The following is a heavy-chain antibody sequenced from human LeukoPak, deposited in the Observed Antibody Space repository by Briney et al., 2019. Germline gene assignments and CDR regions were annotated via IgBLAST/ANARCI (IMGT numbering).Heavy chain of an antibody. J-gene: IGHJ4*02. CDR1: GFTFSSYW. V-gene: IGHV3-7*01. D-gene: IGHD5-18*01. CDR2: IKQDGSEK. Sequence: GGSLRLSCAASGFTFSSYWMSWVRQVPGKGLEWVANIKQDGSEKYYVDSVKGRFTISRDNAKNSLYLQMNSLRAEDTAVYYCAREVAIQLWYRNDYWGQGTLVTVSS. CDR3: AREVAIQLWYRNDY.